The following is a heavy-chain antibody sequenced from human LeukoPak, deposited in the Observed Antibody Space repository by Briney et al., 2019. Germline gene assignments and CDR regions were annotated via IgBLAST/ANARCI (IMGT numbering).Heavy chain of an antibody. Sequence: GGSLRLSCAASGFTFSNYEMNWVRQAPGKGLEWVSYISSHGLTRYYADYVKGRFTISRDDAKNSLYLQMNSLRAEDTAVYYCARVVARLYYFDYWGQGTLVTVSS. J-gene: IGHJ4*02. CDR1: GFTFSNYE. D-gene: IGHD5-12*01. V-gene: IGHV3-48*03. CDR3: ARVVARLYYFDY. CDR2: ISSHGLTR.